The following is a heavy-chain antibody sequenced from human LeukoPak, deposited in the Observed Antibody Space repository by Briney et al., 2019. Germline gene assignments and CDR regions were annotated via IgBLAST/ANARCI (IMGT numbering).Heavy chain of an antibody. J-gene: IGHJ4*02. CDR3: ARYVWGCYPTFDDY. CDR1: GGSISSYY. Sequence: PSETLSLTCTVSGGSISSYYWSWIRQPPGKGLEWIGYIYYSGSTNYNPSLKSRVTISVDTSKNQFSLKLSSVTAADTAVYYCARYVWGCYPTFDDYWGQASLVTVSS. CDR2: IYYSGST. V-gene: IGHV4-59*01. D-gene: IGHD3-16*02.